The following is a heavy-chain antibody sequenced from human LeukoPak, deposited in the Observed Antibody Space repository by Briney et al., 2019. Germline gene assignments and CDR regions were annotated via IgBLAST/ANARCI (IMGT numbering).Heavy chain of an antibody. V-gene: IGHV1-69*05. CDR3: ARTDPYCSGGSCYFDY. Sequence: SVKVSCKASGGTFSSYAISWVRQAPGQGLAWMGGIIPIFGTANYAQKFQGRVTITTDESTSTAYMELSSLRSEDTAVYYCARTDPYCSGGSCYFDYWGQGTLVTVSS. J-gene: IGHJ4*02. CDR1: GGTFSSYA. CDR2: IIPIFGTA. D-gene: IGHD2-15*01.